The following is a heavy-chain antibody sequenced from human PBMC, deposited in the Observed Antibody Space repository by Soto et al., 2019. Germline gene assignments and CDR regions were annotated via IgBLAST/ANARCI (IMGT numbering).Heavy chain of an antibody. CDR2: ISAYNGNT. Sequence: ASVKVSCKASGYTFTSYGISWVRQAPGQGLEWMGWISAYNGNTNYAQKLQGRVTMTTDTSTSTAYMELRSLRSDDTAVYYCAREGWEVRFLEWLLRDYYYYYGMDVWGQGTTVTVSS. CDR3: AREGWEVRFLEWLLRDYYYYYGMDV. V-gene: IGHV1-18*04. CDR1: GYTFTSYG. J-gene: IGHJ6*02. D-gene: IGHD3-3*01.